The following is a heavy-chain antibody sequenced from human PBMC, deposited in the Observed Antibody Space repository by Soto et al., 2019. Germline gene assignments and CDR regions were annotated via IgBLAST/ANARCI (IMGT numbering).Heavy chain of an antibody. CDR2: ISYDGSNK. J-gene: IGHJ3*02. CDR3: AKDGGDTPVDI. V-gene: IGHV3-30*18. Sequence: QVQLVESGGGVVQPGRSLRLSCAASGCTFSSYGMHWVRQAPGKGLEWVAVISYDGSNKYYVDSVKGRFTISRDNSKNTLYLQMNSLRAEDTAVYYCAKDGGDTPVDIWGQGTMVTVSS. CDR1: GCTFSSYG. D-gene: IGHD3-16*01.